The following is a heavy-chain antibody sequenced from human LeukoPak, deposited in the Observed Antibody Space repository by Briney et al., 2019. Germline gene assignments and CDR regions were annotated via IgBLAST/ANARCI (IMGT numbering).Heavy chain of an antibody. CDR2: ISYDGSNK. V-gene: IGHV3-30*18. CDR1: GFTFSSYA. J-gene: IGHJ4*02. Sequence: PGRSLRLSCAASGFTFSSYAMHWVRQAPGKGLEWVAVISYDGSNKYYADSVKGRFTISRDNSKNTLYLQMNSLRAEDTAVYYCAKFIAAAGTDLDYWGQGTLVTVSS. CDR3: AKFIAAAGTDLDY. D-gene: IGHD6-13*01.